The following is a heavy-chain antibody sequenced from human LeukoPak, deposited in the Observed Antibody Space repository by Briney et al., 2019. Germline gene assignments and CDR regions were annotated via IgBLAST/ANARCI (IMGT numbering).Heavy chain of an antibody. CDR2: IYWNDDK. D-gene: IGHD2-15*01. J-gene: IGHJ4*02. Sequence: SGPTLVKPTQTLTLTCTFSGFSLSTSGVGVGWIRQPPGEALEWLALIYWNDDKRYSPSLKSRLTITKDTSKNQVVLTMTNMDPVDTATYYCAHLYCSGGSCYPWYFDYWGQGTLVTVSS. V-gene: IGHV2-5*01. CDR3: AHLYCSGGSCYPWYFDY. CDR1: GFSLSTSGVG.